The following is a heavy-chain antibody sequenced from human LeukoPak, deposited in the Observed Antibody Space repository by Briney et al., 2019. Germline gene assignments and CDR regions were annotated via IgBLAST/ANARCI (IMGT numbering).Heavy chain of an antibody. J-gene: IGHJ6*03. V-gene: IGHV3-7*03. CDR3: TSSYYYYMDV. CDR1: GFTFSSYW. Sequence: GGSLRLSCAASGFTFSSYWMSWVRQAPGKGLEWVAHIKQDGSEKYYVDSVKGRFTISRDNAKNSLYLQMNSLKTEDTAVYYCTSSYYYYMDVWGKGTTVTVSS. CDR2: IKQDGSEK.